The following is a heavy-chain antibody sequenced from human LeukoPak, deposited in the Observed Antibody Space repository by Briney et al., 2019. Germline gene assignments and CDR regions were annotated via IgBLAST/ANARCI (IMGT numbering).Heavy chain of an antibody. CDR2: MNPNSGNT. CDR1: GYTFTSYD. D-gene: IGHD6-13*01. Sequence: ASVKVSCKASGYTFTSYDINWVRQAPGQGLEWMGWMNPNSGNTGYAQKFQGRVTITRNTSISTAYMELSSLRSEDTAVYYCARSGAAAGFGFDCWGQGTLVTVSS. V-gene: IGHV1-8*03. CDR3: ARSGAAAGFGFDC. J-gene: IGHJ4*02.